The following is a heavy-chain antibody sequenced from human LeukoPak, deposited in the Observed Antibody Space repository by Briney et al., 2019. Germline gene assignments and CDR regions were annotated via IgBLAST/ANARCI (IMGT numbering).Heavy chain of an antibody. CDR1: GGSISTYY. J-gene: IGHJ6*02. D-gene: IGHD3-10*01. CDR3: AKSITMAPNYYYGMDV. CDR2: IYASGSA. Sequence: SETLSLTCTVSGGSISTYYWSWIRQPAGKGLEWIGRIYASGSANYNPSLKSRVTMSVDTSKNRFSLKLSSVTAADTAVYYCAKSITMAPNYYYGMDVWGQGTTVTVSS. V-gene: IGHV4-4*07.